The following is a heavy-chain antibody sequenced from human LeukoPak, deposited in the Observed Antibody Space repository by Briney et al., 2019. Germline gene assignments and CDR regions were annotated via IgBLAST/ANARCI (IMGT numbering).Heavy chain of an antibody. CDR1: GFTFSSYW. Sequence: GGSLRLSCAASGFTFSSYWMHWVRQAPGKGLVWVSRINSDGSSTNYADSVKGRFTISRDNSKNTLFLQMNSLRADDTAVYYCARDTLIAAPKTGTVTRIGWFDPWGQGTLVTVSS. D-gene: IGHD6-13*01. CDR2: INSDGSST. V-gene: IGHV3-74*01. J-gene: IGHJ5*02. CDR3: ARDTLIAAPKTGTVTRIGWFDP.